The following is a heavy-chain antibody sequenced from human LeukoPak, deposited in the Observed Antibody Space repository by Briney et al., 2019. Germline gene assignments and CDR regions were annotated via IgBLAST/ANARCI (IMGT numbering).Heavy chain of an antibody. CDR1: GGSISSGDYS. CDR3: ARTTEAHSWRTRYYDYYMDV. D-gene: IGHD6-13*01. V-gene: IGHV4-30-4*07. CDR2: IYNSGNT. J-gene: IGHJ6*03. Sequence: SETLSLTCAVSGGSISSGDYSWSWIRQPPGEGLEWIGFIYNSGNTYYNPSLKSRVTLSVDTSKNQFSLKLSSVTAADTAVYYCARTTEAHSWRTRYYDYYMDVWGKGTTVTVSS.